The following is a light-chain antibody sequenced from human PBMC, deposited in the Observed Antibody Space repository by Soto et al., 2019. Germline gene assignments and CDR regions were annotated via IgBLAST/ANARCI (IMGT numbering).Light chain of an antibody. Sequence: QSALTQPPSASGSPGQSVTISCTGTSSDVGGYTLVSWYQQHPGKTPKLIIYGVNKRPSGVPGRFSGSKSGDTASLTVSGLQAEDEAEYYCSSYTSSSTYVFGTGTKVTVL. J-gene: IGLJ1*01. CDR2: GVN. V-gene: IGLV2-8*01. CDR3: SSYTSSSTYV. CDR1: SSDVGGYTL.